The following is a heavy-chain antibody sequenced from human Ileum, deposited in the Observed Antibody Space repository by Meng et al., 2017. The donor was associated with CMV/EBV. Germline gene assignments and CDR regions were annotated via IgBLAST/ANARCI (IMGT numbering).Heavy chain of an antibody. CDR3: ARGYYYYDSRADI. D-gene: IGHD3-22*01. V-gene: IGHV1-8*01. CDR1: GYTFTSYD. Sequence: ASVKVSCKASGYTFTSYDINWVRQATGQGLEWMGRMNPNSGDTGYAQKFQGRVTLTRNTSITTAYMELSSLRSEDTAVYYCARGYYYYDSRADIWGQGTMVTVSS. J-gene: IGHJ3*02. CDR2: MNPNSGDT.